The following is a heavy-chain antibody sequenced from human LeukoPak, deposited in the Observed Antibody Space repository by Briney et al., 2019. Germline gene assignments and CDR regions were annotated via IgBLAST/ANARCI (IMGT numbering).Heavy chain of an antibody. J-gene: IGHJ4*02. V-gene: IGHV3-21*01. D-gene: IGHD3-22*01. Sequence: RPGGSLRLSCAASGFTFSSYSMNWVRQAPGKGLEWVSSISSSSSYIYYADSVKGRFTISRDNAKNSLYLQMNSLRAEDTAVYYCAREMASTMIVVVTRAYYFDYWGQGTLVTVSS. CDR3: AREMASTMIVVVTRAYYFDY. CDR2: ISSSSSYI. CDR1: GFTFSSYS.